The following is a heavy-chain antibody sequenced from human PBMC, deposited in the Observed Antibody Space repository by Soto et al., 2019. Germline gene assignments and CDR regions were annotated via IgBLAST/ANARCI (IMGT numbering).Heavy chain of an antibody. Sequence: ASVKVSCKASGYTFTSYAMHWVRQSPGQRLEWMGWISAGNGNTKYSQKFQGRVTITRDTSASTAYVELSSLRSEDTAVYYCARDLQGYYYDSSGYSTPYYYYGMDVWGQGTTVTVSS. CDR2: ISAGNGNT. D-gene: IGHD3-22*01. CDR3: ARDLQGYYYDSSGYSTPYYYYGMDV. V-gene: IGHV1-3*01. CDR1: GYTFTSYA. J-gene: IGHJ6*02.